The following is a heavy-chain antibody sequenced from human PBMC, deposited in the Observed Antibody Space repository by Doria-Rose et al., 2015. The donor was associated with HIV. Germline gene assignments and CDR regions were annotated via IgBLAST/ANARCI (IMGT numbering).Heavy chain of an antibody. CDR2: NFSDDER. Sequence: SGPVLVKPTETLTLTCTVSGVSLSSPGMGVSWIRQPPGKALEWLANNFSDDERSYNTSLKSRLTISRGTSKSQVVLTMTDMDPVDTAIYYCARIKSSRWYHKYYFDFWGQGTLVIVSA. CDR1: GVSLSSPGMG. J-gene: IGHJ4*02. CDR3: ARIKSSRWYHKYYFDF. V-gene: IGHV2-26*01. D-gene: IGHD6-13*01.